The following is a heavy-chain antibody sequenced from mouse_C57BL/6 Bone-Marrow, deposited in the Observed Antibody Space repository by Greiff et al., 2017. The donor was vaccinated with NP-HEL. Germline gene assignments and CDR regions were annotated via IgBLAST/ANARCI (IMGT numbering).Heavy chain of an antibody. V-gene: IGHV1-81*01. J-gene: IGHJ4*01. D-gene: IGHD2-10*02. Sequence: QVQLQQSGAELARPGASVKLSCKASGYTFTSYGISWVKQRTGQGLEWIGEIYPRSGNTYYNEKFKGKATLTADKSSSTAYMELRSLTSEDSVVYFCARIGYGLYYAMDYWGQGTSVTVSS. CDR2: IYPRSGNT. CDR3: ARIGYGLYYAMDY. CDR1: GYTFTSYG.